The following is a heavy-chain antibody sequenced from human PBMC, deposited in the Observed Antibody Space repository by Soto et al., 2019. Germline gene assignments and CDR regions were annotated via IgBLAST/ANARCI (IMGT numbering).Heavy chain of an antibody. Sequence: NPSETLSLTCSVSGYSVSSSDYYWAWIRQPPGKGLEWIGSMLYSGLTYYNPSLKSRVTLSVDTSKHQFSVRLNAVTASDTAGYYCAPLSVSLSGPYGIHVWGQGTTVTVSS. D-gene: IGHD2-15*01. CDR2: MLYSGLT. CDR3: APLSVSLSGPYGIHV. J-gene: IGHJ6*02. V-gene: IGHV4-39*01. CDR1: GYSVSSSDYY.